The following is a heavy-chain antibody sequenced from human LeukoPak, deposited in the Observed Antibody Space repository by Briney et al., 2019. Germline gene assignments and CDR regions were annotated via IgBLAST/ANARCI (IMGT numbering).Heavy chain of an antibody. CDR1: AFTFDYYT. V-gene: IGHV3-43*01. Sequence: QTGRSLRPSCAPSAFTFDYYTTYCVRQGAEKCLEWVSLISMDGVNTFYADSVKGRFTISRDNNKNSLYLQMNGLRTDDTGLYYCVKGRRRGYAYGTLESWGQGTLVTVSS. CDR2: ISMDGVNT. CDR3: VKGRRRGYAYGTLES. D-gene: IGHD5-18*01. J-gene: IGHJ4*02.